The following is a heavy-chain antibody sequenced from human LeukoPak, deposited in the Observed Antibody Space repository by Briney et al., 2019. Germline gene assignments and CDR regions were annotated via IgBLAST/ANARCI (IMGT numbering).Heavy chain of an antibody. CDR2: IKSKTDGGTT. CDR3: TLGDFWSGHSNFDY. J-gene: IGHJ4*02. V-gene: IGHV3-15*01. D-gene: IGHD3-3*01. CDR1: GFTFSNAW. Sequence: PGGSLRLSCAASGFTFSNAWMSWVRQAPGKGLEWVGRIKSKTDGGTTDYAAPVKGRFTISRDDSKNTLYLQMNSLKTEDTAVYYCTLGDFWSGHSNFDYWGQGTLVTVSS.